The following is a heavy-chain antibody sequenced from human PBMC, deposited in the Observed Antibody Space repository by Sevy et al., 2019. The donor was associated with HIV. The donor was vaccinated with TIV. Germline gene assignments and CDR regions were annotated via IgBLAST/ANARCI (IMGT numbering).Heavy chain of an antibody. CDR3: ARDGSSGGLFLKDYYYFGMDV. CDR1: GFTFSSYA. CDR2: ISYDGNNK. Sequence: GGSLRLSCAASGFTFSSYAMHWVRQAPGKGLEWVAVISYDGNNKYADSGKGRFTISRDNSKKTLYLQMNRLRAEDTVVYYGARDGSSGGLFLKDYYYFGMDVWGQGTTVTVSS. J-gene: IGHJ6*02. V-gene: IGHV3-30*03. D-gene: IGHD3-16*01.